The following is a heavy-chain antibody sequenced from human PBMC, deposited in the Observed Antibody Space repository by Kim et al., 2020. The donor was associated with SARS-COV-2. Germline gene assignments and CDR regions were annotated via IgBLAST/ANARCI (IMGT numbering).Heavy chain of an antibody. V-gene: IGHV3-13*01. J-gene: IGHJ5*02. Sequence: GGSLRLSCAASGFTFSSYDMHWVRQATGKGLEWVSAIGTAGDTYYPGSVKGRFTISRENAKNSLYLQMNSLRAGDTAVYYCARGAYSSGWYDPSWFDPWGQGTLVTVSS. CDR3: ARGAYSSGWYDPSWFDP. CDR1: GFTFSSYD. D-gene: IGHD6-19*01. CDR2: IGTAGDT.